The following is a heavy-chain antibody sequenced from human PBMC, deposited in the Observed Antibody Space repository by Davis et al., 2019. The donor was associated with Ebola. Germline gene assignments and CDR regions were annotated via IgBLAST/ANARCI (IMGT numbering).Heavy chain of an antibody. CDR1: GYIFTSYA. CDR2: INGGNGDT. Sequence: AASVQVSCKASGYIFTSYAMHWVRQAPGQRLEWMGWINGGNGDTKYSQKFRDRVTITRDTSASTSYMELSSLRSEDTAVFYCASGKTVAGTRGLSWFDPWGPGTLVTVSS. D-gene: IGHD6-19*01. CDR3: ASGKTVAGTRGLSWFDP. V-gene: IGHV1-3*01. J-gene: IGHJ5*02.